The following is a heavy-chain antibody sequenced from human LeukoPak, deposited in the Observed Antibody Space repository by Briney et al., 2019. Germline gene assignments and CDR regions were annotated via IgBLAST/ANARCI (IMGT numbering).Heavy chain of an antibody. Sequence: GGSLRLSCAASGFTLSSYSMNWVRQAPGKGLEWVSFISSSSSYIYYADSVKGRFTISRDNAKNSLYLQMNSLRAEDTAVYYCAELGITMIGGVWGKGTTVTISS. V-gene: IGHV3-21*01. CDR1: GFTLSSYS. CDR3: AELGITMIGGV. J-gene: IGHJ6*04. D-gene: IGHD3-10*02. CDR2: ISSSSSYI.